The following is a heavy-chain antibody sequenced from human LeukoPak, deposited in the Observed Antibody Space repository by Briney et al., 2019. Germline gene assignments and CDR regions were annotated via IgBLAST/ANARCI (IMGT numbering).Heavy chain of an antibody. Sequence: SETLSLTCTVSGGSISSGGYYWSWIRQHPGKGLEWIGYIYYSGSTYYNPSLKSRVTISVDTSKNQFSLKLSSATAADTAVYYCARVHPSYYYGMDVWGKGTTVTVSS. J-gene: IGHJ6*04. CDR1: GGSISSGGYY. V-gene: IGHV4-31*03. CDR3: ARVHPSYYYGMDV. CDR2: IYYSGST.